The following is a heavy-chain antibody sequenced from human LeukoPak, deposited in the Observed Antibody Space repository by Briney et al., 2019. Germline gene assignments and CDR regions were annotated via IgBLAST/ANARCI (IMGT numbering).Heavy chain of an antibody. D-gene: IGHD1-26*01. CDR3: ARHRSGSYWDWFDP. CDR2: IYYSGST. CDR1: GGSISSYY. Sequence: PSETLSLTCTVSGGSISSYYWSWIRQPPGKGLEWIGYIYYSGSTNYNPSLKSRVTISVDTSKNQFPLKLSSVTAADTAVYYCARHRSGSYWDWFDPWGQGTLVTVSS. V-gene: IGHV4-59*08. J-gene: IGHJ5*02.